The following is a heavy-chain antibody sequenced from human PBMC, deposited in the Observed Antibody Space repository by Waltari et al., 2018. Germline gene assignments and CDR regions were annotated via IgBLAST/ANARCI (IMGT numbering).Heavy chain of an antibody. CDR3: ARWAYCGGDCYSEFDY. CDR2: IYYSGST. CDR1: GGSISSYY. Sequence: QVQLQESGPGLVKPSETLSLTCTVSGGSISSYYWSWIQQPPGKGLEWIGYIYYSGSTNYNPSLKSRVTISVDTSKNQFSLKLSSVTAADTAVYYCARWAYCGGDCYSEFDYWGQGTLVTVSS. J-gene: IGHJ4*02. D-gene: IGHD2-21*02. V-gene: IGHV4-59*01.